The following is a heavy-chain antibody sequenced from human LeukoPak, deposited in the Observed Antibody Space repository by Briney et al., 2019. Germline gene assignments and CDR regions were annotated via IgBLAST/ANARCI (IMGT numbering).Heavy chain of an antibody. CDR3: AKYTGRRAFDM. CDR2: ISGSGTTT. D-gene: IGHD7-27*01. Sequence: GGSLRLSCAASGLTFSSFGMSWVRQAPGKGLEWVSHISGSGTTTYYADSVKGRFTISRDNSKNTLYLQMNSLRAEDTAVYYCAKYTGRRAFDMWGQGTMVAVSS. J-gene: IGHJ3*02. V-gene: IGHV3-23*01. CDR1: GLTFSSFG.